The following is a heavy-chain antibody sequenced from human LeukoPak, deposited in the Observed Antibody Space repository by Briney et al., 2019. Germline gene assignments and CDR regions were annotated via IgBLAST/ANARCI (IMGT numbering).Heavy chain of an antibody. V-gene: IGHV1-18*04. CDR3: ARALLWFGEPSHIDY. CDR1: GYTFTGYY. J-gene: IGHJ4*02. Sequence: ASVKVSCKASGYTFTGYYMRWVRQAPGQGLEWMGWITAYNDNTNYAQKLQGRVTMTTDTSTSTAYMELRSLSSDDTAVYYCARALLWFGEPSHIDYWGQGTLVTASS. D-gene: IGHD3-10*01. CDR2: ITAYNDNT.